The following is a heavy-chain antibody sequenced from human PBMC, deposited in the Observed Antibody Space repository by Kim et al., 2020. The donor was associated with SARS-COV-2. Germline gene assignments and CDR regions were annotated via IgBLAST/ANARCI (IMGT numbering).Heavy chain of an antibody. CDR1: GGSISSYY. V-gene: IGHV4-34*01. D-gene: IGHD1-1*01. CDR3: ARGHGNDPKNLDY. Sequence: SETLSLTCDVYGGSISSYYWSWIRQPPGKGLEWIAEINDSGSTNYNPALKSRVTMSVDKSNNQISLRLNSMTAADTAVYYCARGHGNDPKNLDYWGQG. J-gene: IGHJ4*02. CDR2: INDSGST.